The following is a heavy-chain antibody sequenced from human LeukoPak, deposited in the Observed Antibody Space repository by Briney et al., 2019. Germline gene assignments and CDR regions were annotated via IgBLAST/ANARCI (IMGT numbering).Heavy chain of an antibody. CDR3: ARDRGVGVNYYYYYMDV. V-gene: IGHV1-69*05. D-gene: IGHD3-3*01. CDR1: GGTFSSYA. J-gene: IGHJ6*03. CDR2: IIPIFGTA. Sequence: SVKVSCKASGGTFSSYAISWVRQAPGQGLEWRGGIIPIFGTANYAQKFQGRVTITTDEATSTAYMELSSLRSEDTAVYYCARDRGVGVNYYYYYMDVWGKGTTVTVSS.